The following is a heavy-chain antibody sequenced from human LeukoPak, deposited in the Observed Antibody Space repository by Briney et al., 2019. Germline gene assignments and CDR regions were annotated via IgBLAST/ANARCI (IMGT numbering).Heavy chain of an antibody. J-gene: IGHJ4*02. CDR2: IYHSGNT. Sequence: SETLSLTCAVSAYSISSGYYWGWIRQPPGKGLEWIGSIYHSGNTYYNPSLKSRVTISVDTPKNQFSLKLTSVTAADTAVYYCARHFYYGKYYFDYWGQGTLVTVSS. CDR3: ARHFYYGKYYFDY. CDR1: AYSISSGYY. V-gene: IGHV4-38-2*01. D-gene: IGHD3-10*01.